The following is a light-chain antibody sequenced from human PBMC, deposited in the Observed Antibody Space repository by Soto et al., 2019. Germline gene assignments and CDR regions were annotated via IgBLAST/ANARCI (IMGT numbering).Light chain of an antibody. CDR3: QSYTQSLWT. CDR1: QTVTANQ. V-gene: IGKV3-20*01. J-gene: IGKJ1*01. Sequence: EIVLTQPPGTLSLSPGERATLSCRTSQTVTANQLAWYQQKPGQAPRLLIYGVSTRAAGIPDRFGGSGSGTDFTLTINGLEPEDFAMYYCQSYTQSLWTFGQGTKVEI. CDR2: GVS.